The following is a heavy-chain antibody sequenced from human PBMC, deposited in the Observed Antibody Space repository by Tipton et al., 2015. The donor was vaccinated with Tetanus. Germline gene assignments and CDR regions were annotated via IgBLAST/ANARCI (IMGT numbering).Heavy chain of an antibody. J-gene: IGHJ4*02. Sequence: SLRLSCVASGFTFSTYTMNWVRQAPGKGLEWVSSISLSSTYIDYVDSVKGRFTISRDNAKKLLFLQMSSLRDEDTAVYFCATSPREAGDYWGQGTRVTVSS. V-gene: IGHV3-21*01. CDR2: ISLSSTYI. D-gene: IGHD6-19*01. CDR3: ATSPREAGDY. CDR1: GFTFSTYT.